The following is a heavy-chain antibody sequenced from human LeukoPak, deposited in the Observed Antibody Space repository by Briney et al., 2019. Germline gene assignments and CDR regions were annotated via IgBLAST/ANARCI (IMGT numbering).Heavy chain of an antibody. D-gene: IGHD5-24*01. V-gene: IGHV4-31*03. CDR1: GGSISSGGYY. Sequence: SQTLSLTCTVSGGSISSGGYYWSWIRQHPGEGLEWIGYIYYSGSTYYNPSLKSRVTISVDTSKNQFPLKLSSVTAADTAVYYCARGGDGYNNIGDYNWFDPWGQGTLVTVSS. CDR3: ARGGDGYNNIGDYNWFDP. J-gene: IGHJ5*02. CDR2: IYYSGST.